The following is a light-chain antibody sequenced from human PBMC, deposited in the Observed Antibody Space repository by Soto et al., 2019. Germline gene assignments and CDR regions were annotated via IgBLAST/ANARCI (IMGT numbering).Light chain of an antibody. CDR1: ESMSNC. J-gene: IGKJ1*01. V-gene: IGKV1-5*01. Sequence: DIQMTQSPSTLSASVGDRVTITCRASESMSNCLAWYQQKPGKAPKLLISGASSLQSGVPSRFSGSASGTELTLTISRLQPDDIAFYYCQQYENYWTFGPGTKVDI. CDR3: QQYENYWT. CDR2: GAS.